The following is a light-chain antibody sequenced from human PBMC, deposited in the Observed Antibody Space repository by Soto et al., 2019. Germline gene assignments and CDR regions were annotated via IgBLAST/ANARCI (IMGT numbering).Light chain of an antibody. CDR2: AAS. CDR1: QGISSY. CDR3: QQYGSSPPRIT. Sequence: AIRMTQSPSSFSASTGDRVTITCRASQGISSYLAWYQQKPGKAPKLLIYAASTLQSGVPSRFSGSGSGTDFTLTISCLQSEDFATYYCQQYGSSPPRITFGPGTKVDIK. J-gene: IGKJ3*01. V-gene: IGKV1-8*01.